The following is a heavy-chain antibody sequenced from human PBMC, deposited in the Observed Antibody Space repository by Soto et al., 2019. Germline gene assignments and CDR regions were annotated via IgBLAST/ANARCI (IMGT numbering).Heavy chain of an antibody. CDR1: GGSISTSSCF. CDR2: VHYSGSA. V-gene: IGHV4-39*01. J-gene: IGHJ4*02. D-gene: IGHD3-10*01. Sequence: QLQLQESGPGLVKPSETLSLTCSVSGGSISTSSCFWGWIRQPPGKGLEWVGAVHYSGSANYRSSLQSRVTISVDTSQNQFSLRLRSVTAADTSVYYGARHRWGSGSYSGLLDFWGQGALVTVSS. CDR3: ARHRWGSGSYSGLLDF.